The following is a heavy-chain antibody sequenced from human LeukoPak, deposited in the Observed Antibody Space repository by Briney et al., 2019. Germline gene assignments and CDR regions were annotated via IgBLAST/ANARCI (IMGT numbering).Heavy chain of an antibody. J-gene: IGHJ6*03. Sequence: GGCLRLFRAASGFTFRRSGMHWVRHAPAKGLEGVAFIRYEGSNKYYADTVKGRFTISRDNSKNTLYLQMNSLRAEDTAVYYCANPRDYDFWSGYYKGGPDYYYYMDVWGKGTTVTVSS. CDR3: ANPRDYDFWSGYYKGGPDYYYYMDV. V-gene: IGHV3-30*02. D-gene: IGHD3-3*01. CDR2: IRYEGSNK. CDR1: GFTFRRSG.